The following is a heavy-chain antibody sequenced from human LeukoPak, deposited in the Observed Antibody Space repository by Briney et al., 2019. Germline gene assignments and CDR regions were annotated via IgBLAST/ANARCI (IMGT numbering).Heavy chain of an antibody. CDR1: GFTVSSNY. CDR2: ISSSSSTM. D-gene: IGHD6-6*01. V-gene: IGHV3-48*01. J-gene: IGHJ4*02. Sequence: GGSLRLSCAASGFTVSSNYMSWVRQAPGKGLEWVSYISSSSSTMSYADSVKGRFTISRDNARNSLFLQLNSLRAEDTAVYYCARGGAARPDYWGQGTLVTVSS. CDR3: ARGGAARPDY.